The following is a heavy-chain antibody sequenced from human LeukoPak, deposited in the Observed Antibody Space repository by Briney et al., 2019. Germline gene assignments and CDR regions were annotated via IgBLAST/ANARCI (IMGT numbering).Heavy chain of an antibody. D-gene: IGHD1-1*01. Sequence: SQTLPLTCTVSGGSISSGGYYWSWIRQPPGKGLEWIGYIYHSGSTYYNPSLKSRVTISVDRSKNQFSLKLSSVTAADTAVYYCARETTGDAFDIWGQGTMVTVSS. J-gene: IGHJ3*02. CDR3: ARETTGDAFDI. CDR2: IYHSGST. CDR1: GGSISSGGYY. V-gene: IGHV4-30-2*01.